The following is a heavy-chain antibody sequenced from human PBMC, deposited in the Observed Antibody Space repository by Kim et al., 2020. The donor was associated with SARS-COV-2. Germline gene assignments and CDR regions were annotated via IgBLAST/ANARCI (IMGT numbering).Heavy chain of an antibody. CDR1: GFTFRHYW. V-gene: IGHV3-74*01. Sequence: GGSLRLSFAASGFTFRHYWMHWVRQAPGKGLEWVSRIYNDGTRTTYADSVKGRFTIPRDNAKNTLFLQMNSLRAEDTAVYYSGVVMTASFCDGMVVCCQ. CDR2: IYNDGTRT. D-gene: IGHD2-21*02. CDR3: GVVMTASFCDGMVV. J-gene: IGHJ6*02.